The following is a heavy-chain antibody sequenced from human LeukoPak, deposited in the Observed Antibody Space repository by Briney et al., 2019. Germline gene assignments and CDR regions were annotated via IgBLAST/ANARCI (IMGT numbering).Heavy chain of an antibody. Sequence: GGSLRLSCAASGFTFSSYLMHWVRQAPGKGLVWVANINSDGRRTSYAASVKGRFTISRDNDKNTLYLEMNSLRAEDTAVYYCARESMELVRFDFWGQGTLVTVSS. CDR1: GFTFSSYL. V-gene: IGHV3-74*01. CDR2: INSDGRRT. J-gene: IGHJ4*02. CDR3: ARESMELVRFDF. D-gene: IGHD6-13*01.